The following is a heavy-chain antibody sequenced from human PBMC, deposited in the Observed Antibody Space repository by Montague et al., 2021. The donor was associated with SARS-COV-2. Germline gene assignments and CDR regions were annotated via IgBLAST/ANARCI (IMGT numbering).Heavy chain of an antibody. CDR1: GGSITTYY. D-gene: IGHD3-10*01. Sequence: DTLSLTCTVSGGSITTYYWSWIRQPTGKGLEWIWRIHTSGSANSNPSLKRRVTMSIDTSKNQFSLTLNSVTAADTAVYYCARVLGLGEFDYWGQGTLVTVSS. J-gene: IGHJ4*02. CDR2: IHTSGSA. V-gene: IGHV4-4*07. CDR3: ARVLGLGEFDY.